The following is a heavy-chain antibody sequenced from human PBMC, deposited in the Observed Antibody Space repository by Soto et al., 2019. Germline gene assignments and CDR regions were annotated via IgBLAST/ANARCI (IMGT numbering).Heavy chain of an antibody. CDR3: AMVPISDLYYYYMDV. V-gene: IGHV4-39*01. CDR2: IYYSGST. CDR1: VGSIRRSSYY. J-gene: IGHJ6*03. Sequence: QLQLQESGPGLVKPSETLSLTCTVSVGSIRRSSYYWGWIRPPPGKGLEWIGSIYYSGSTYYNPSLKSRVTITVDTSKNQFSLKLSSVTAADTAVYYCAMVPISDLYYYYMDVWGKGTTVTVS.